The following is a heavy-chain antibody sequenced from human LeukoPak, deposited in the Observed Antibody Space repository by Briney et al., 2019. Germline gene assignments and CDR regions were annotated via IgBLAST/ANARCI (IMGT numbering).Heavy chain of an antibody. D-gene: IGHD3-22*01. CDR3: ARVFYLGYYYDSSGIDY. V-gene: IGHV4-34*01. Sequence: SETLSLICAVYGGSFSGYYWSWIRQPPGKGLEWIGEINHSGSTNYNPSLKSRVTISVDTSKNQFSLKLSSVTAADTAVYYCARVFYLGYYYDSSGIDYWGQGTLVTVSS. CDR2: INHSGST. CDR1: GGSFSGYY. J-gene: IGHJ4*02.